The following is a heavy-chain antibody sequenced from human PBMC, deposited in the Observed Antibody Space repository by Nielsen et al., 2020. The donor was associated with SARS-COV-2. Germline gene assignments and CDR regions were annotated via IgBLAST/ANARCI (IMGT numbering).Heavy chain of an antibody. D-gene: IGHD3-3*01. J-gene: IGHJ6*02. CDR3: ARENYDFWSVWDYYGMDV. V-gene: IGHV4-4*02. CDR2: IYHSGST. Sequence: SWVRQPPGKGLEWIGEIYHSGSTNYNPSLKSRVTISVDKSKNQFSLKLSSVTAADTAVYYCARENYDFWSVWDYYGMDVCGQGTTFTVSS.